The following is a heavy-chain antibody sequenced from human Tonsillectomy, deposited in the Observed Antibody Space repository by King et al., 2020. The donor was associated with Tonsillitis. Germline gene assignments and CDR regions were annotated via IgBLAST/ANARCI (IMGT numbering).Heavy chain of an antibody. D-gene: IGHD3-22*01. CDR3: ARDLVSEGSGFYYGGFDY. Sequence: VQLVESGGGLVQPGGSLRLSCAASGLNISSNYMSWVRQAPGKGLEWVSVIYGGGSTFQAESVKGRFTISRDNSKNTLYLQMNSLRAEDTAVYYCARDLVSEGSGFYYGGFDYWGQGTLVTVSS. CDR1: GLNISSNY. V-gene: IGHV3-66*01. J-gene: IGHJ4*02. CDR2: IYGGGST.